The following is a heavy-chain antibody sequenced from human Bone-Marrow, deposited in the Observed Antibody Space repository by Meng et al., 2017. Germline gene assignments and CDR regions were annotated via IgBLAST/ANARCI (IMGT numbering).Heavy chain of an antibody. J-gene: IGHJ4*02. D-gene: IGHD5-24*01. Sequence: SLKISCAASGFTFDDYAMHWVRQAPGKGLEWVSGISWNSGSIGYADSVKGRLTISRDNAKNSLYLQMNSLRAEDTALYYCAKDPGDGYNQYYFDYWGQGTLVTVSS. CDR3: AKDPGDGYNQYYFDY. CDR1: GFTFDDYA. V-gene: IGHV3-9*01. CDR2: ISWNSGSI.